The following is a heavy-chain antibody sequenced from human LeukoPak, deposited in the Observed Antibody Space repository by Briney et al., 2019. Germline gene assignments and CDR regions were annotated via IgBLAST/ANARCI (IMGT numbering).Heavy chain of an antibody. V-gene: IGHV3-21*01. CDR2: ISSISSYI. CDR1: GFTFSSYS. J-gene: IGHJ6*03. CDR3: ARVERTYSSSSFGYYYYMDV. D-gene: IGHD6-6*01. Sequence: GGSLRLSCAASGFTFSSYSMNCVRQAPGKGLEWVSSISSISSYIYYADSVKGRFTISRDNAKNSLYLQMNSLRAEDTAVYYCARVERTYSSSSFGYYYYMDVWGKGTTVTVSS.